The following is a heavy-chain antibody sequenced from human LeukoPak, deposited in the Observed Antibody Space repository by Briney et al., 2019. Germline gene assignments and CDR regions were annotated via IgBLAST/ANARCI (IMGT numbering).Heavy chain of an antibody. J-gene: IGHJ4*02. CDR3: ARLSLYSSSSDPPAYYFDY. D-gene: IGHD6-6*01. V-gene: IGHV3-74*01. CDR2: INSDGSST. CDR1: GFTFSSYW. Sequence: GGSLRLSCAASGFTFSSYWMHWVRQAPGKGLVWVSRINSDGSSTSYADSVKGRFTISRDNSKNTLYLQMNSLRAEDTAVYYCARLSLYSSSSDPPAYYFDYWGQGTLVTVSS.